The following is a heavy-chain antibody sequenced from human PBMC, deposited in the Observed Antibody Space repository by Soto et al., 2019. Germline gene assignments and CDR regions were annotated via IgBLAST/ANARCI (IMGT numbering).Heavy chain of an antibody. CDR3: ANTNTADNWNYPTYFDC. CDR2: ISGSASYT. CDR1: ASIFKGHG. V-gene: IGHV3-23*01. Sequence: GGSLRLSCAASASIFKGHGMHWVRQAPGKGLEWVSAISGSASYTYYIDSVKGRFTISRDNSRNTLYLQMNSLRAEDTAVYYFANTNTADNWNYPTYFDCWGQGALVTVSS. J-gene: IGHJ4*02. D-gene: IGHD1-7*01.